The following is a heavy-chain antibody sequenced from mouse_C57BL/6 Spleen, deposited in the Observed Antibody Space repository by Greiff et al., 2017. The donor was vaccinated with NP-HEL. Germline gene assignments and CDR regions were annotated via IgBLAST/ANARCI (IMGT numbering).Heavy chain of an antibody. CDR3: ARFAMGYDYDGEDYAMDY. CDR2: IDPNSGGT. V-gene: IGHV1-72*01. CDR1: GYTFTSYW. D-gene: IGHD2-4*01. J-gene: IGHJ4*01. Sequence: QVQLKQPGAELVKPGASVKLSCKASGYTFTSYWMHWVKQRPGRGLEWIGRIDPNSGGTKYNEKFKSKATLTVDKPSSTAYMQLSSLTSEDSAVYYCARFAMGYDYDGEDYAMDYWGQGTSVTVSS.